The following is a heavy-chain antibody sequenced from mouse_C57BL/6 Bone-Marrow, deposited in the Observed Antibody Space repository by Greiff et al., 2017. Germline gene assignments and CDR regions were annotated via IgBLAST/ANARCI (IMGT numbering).Heavy chain of an antibody. Sequence: EVKLMESGGDLVKPGGSLKLSCAASGFTFSSYGMSWVRQTPDKRLEWVATISSGGSYTYYPDSVKGRFTISRDNAKNTLYLQMSSLKSEDTAMYYCASSLAYWGQGTLVTVSA. CDR2: ISSGGSYT. CDR1: GFTFSSYG. V-gene: IGHV5-6*01. J-gene: IGHJ3*01. CDR3: ASSLAY.